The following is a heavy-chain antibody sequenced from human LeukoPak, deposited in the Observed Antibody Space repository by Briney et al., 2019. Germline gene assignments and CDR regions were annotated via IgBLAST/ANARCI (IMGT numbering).Heavy chain of an antibody. CDR2: IYHSGST. CDR1: GYSISSGYY. D-gene: IGHD6-19*01. CDR3: ARVRTPGQWLSPSGY. V-gene: IGHV4-38-2*02. J-gene: IGHJ4*02. Sequence: SETLSLTCTVSGYSISSGYYWGWIRQSPGKGLEWIGNIYHSGSTYYNPSLKSRVTISVDTSKNQFSLKLSSVTAADTAVYYCARVRTPGQWLSPSGYWGQGTLVTVSS.